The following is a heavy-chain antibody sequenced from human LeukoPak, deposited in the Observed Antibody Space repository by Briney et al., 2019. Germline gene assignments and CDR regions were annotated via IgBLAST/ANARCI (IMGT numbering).Heavy chain of an antibody. V-gene: IGHV3-21*01. CDR2: IRSSRSYM. CDR1: GFTFSSYT. J-gene: IGHJ5*02. Sequence: GGSLRLSCAASGFTFSSYTMNWVHQAPGKGLEWVASIRSSRSYMDYAASVRGRFTISNDNAKKSLLLQMNGLTVDDAAFYFVARDPGDYGAYSNLFDRWNQGTLVTVS. CDR3: ARDPGDYGAYSNLFDR. D-gene: IGHD4-17*01.